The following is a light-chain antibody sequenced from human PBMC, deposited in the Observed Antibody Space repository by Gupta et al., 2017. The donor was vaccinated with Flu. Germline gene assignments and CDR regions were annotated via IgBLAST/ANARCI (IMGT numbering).Light chain of an antibody. CDR1: SSDIGDYNF. CDR2: DVN. Sequence: LVTISSTGTSSDIGDYNFVYWYQQHPAKALQLIIYDVNKRTAGAPDRFSGSKSGSTASLTLSALEGEEEADYYCSPFAVTNDYVFGPGTKVTVL. V-gene: IGLV2-11*03. CDR3: SPFAVTNDYV. J-gene: IGLJ1*01.